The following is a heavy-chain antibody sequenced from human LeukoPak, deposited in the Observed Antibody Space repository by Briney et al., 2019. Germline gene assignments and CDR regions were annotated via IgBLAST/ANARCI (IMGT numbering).Heavy chain of an antibody. CDR1: GFTFSSYW. CDR2: INSDGSST. V-gene: IGHV3-74*01. D-gene: IGHD3-9*01. J-gene: IGHJ3*02. CDR3: AGGYFDWLDAFDI. Sequence: GGSLRLSCAASGFTFSSYWMHWVRQAPGKGLVWVSRINSDGSSTSYADSVKGRFTISRDNAKNTLYLQMNSLRAEDTAVYYCAGGYFDWLDAFDIWGQGTMVTVSS.